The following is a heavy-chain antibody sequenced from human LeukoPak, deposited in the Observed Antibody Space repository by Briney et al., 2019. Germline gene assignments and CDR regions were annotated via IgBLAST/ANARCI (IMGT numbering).Heavy chain of an antibody. D-gene: IGHD5-18*01. Sequence: GGSLRLSCAASGGTFSSYAISWVRQAPGQGLEWMGGIIPIFGTANYAQKFQGRVTITADESTSTAYMELSSLRSEDTAVYYCARDSGGGGYSYGLYYWGQGTLVTVSS. J-gene: IGHJ4*02. CDR1: GGTFSSYA. CDR3: ARDSGGGGYSYGLYY. CDR2: IIPIFGTA. V-gene: IGHV1-69*01.